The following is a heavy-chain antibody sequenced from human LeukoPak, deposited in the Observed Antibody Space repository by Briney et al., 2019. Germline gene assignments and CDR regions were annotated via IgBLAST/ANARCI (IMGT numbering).Heavy chain of an antibody. Sequence: GGSLRLSCAASGFTFSSYAMSWVRQAPGKGLEWVSGISGSGGSTYYVDSVKGRFTISRDISANTLSLQMDSLTPEDTAVYFCAREVVPLGIDYWGQGTLVTVSS. D-gene: IGHD1-26*01. CDR2: ISGSGGST. CDR1: GFTFSSYA. V-gene: IGHV3-23*01. CDR3: AREVVPLGIDY. J-gene: IGHJ4*02.